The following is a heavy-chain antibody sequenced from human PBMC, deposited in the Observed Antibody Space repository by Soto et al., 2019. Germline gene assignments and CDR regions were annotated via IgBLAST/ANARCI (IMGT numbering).Heavy chain of an antibody. Sequence: QVTLKESGPVLVKPTEPLTLTCTVSGFSLTNARMGVSWLRQPPGKALEWLALIFSNDGKSYSTSLKSRLTISKDTAGSQIVLTMTDMAPVDTATYFCARHQQLVEGYFDYWGQGTLVSVSS. D-gene: IGHD1-1*01. J-gene: IGHJ4*02. V-gene: IGHV2-26*01. CDR2: IFSNDGK. CDR1: GFSLTNARMG. CDR3: ARHQQLVEGYFDY.